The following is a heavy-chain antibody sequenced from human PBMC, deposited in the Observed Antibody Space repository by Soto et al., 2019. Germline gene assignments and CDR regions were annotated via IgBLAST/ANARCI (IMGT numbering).Heavy chain of an antibody. CDR3: ANDCSSGSKGYGMDV. CDR1: GFTFSSYG. CDR2: ISYDGSNK. J-gene: IGHJ6*02. Sequence: QVQLVESGGGVVQPGRSLRLSCAASGFTFSSYGMHWVRQAPGKGLEWVAVISYDGSNKYYADSVKGRFTISRDNSKNTRYLQMNGLRAEDTAVYYCANDCSSGSKGYGMDVWGQGTTVTVSS. D-gene: IGHD6-19*01. V-gene: IGHV3-30*18.